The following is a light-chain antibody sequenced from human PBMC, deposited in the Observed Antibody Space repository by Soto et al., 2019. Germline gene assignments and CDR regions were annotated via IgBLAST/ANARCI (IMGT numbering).Light chain of an antibody. Sequence: QSVLTQPPSVSGAPGQRVTISCTGSSSNIGAGYDVHWYQQLPGTAPKLLIYGNSNRPSGVPDRFSGSKSGTSASLAITGLQAEDEADYYCQSYDSSLSGWVFVEGTKLTVL. J-gene: IGLJ3*02. V-gene: IGLV1-40*01. CDR2: GNS. CDR3: QSYDSSLSGWV. CDR1: SSNIGAGYD.